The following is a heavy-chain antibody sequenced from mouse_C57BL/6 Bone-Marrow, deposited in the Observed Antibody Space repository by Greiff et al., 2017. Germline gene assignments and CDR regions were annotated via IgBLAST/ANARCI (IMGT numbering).Heavy chain of an antibody. J-gene: IGHJ2*01. Sequence: VQLQESGAELVRPGASVTLSCKASGYTFTDYEMHWVKQTPVHGLEWIGAIDPETGGTAYNQKFKGKAILTADKSSSTAYMELRSLTSEDSAVYYCTRVETYWGQGTTLTVSS. D-gene: IGHD1-1*01. CDR2: IDPETGGT. CDR3: TRVETY. CDR1: GYTFTDYE. V-gene: IGHV1-15*01.